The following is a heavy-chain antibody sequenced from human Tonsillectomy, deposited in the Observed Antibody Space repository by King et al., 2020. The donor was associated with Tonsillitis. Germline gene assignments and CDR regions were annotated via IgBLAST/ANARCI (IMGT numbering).Heavy chain of an antibody. Sequence: VQLQQWGAGLLKPSETLSLTCAFYGGSFSGYYWSWIRQPPGKGLEWIGEIDHSGSTNYNPSLRSRVTISVDTSKNQFSLKLSSVTAADTAVYYCARADGYDWGQGTLVTVSS. V-gene: IGHV4-34*01. CDR2: IDHSGST. D-gene: IGHD6-13*01. CDR3: ARADGYD. J-gene: IGHJ4*02. CDR1: GGSFSGYY.